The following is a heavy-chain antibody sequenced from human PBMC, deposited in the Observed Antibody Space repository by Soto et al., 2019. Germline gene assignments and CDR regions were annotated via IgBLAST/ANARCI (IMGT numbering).Heavy chain of an antibody. CDR1: GFSLSTSGVG. V-gene: IGHV2-5*02. J-gene: IGHJ4*02. D-gene: IGHD1-26*01. Sequence: QITLKESGPTLVKPTQTLTLTCTFSGFSLSTSGVGVGWIRQPPGKALEWLALIYWDDDKRYSPSLKSRLTITKDTSKNQVVLTMTNMDPVDTATYHCAHSGMYSGSYFRLYYYFDYWGRGTLVTVSS. CDR3: AHSGMYSGSYFRLYYYFDY. CDR2: IYWDDDK.